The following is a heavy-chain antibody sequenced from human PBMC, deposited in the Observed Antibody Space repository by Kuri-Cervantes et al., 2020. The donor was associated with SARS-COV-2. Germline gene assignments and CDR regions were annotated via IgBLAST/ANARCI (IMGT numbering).Heavy chain of an antibody. CDR2: IYYGGST. Sequence: LRLSCTVSGGSISSGDYYWSWIRQPPGKGLEWIGYIYYGGSTYYNPSLKSRVTISVDTSKNQFSLKLSSVTAADTAVYYCARDRMESLLWFGVVGAFDIWGQGTMVTVSS. J-gene: IGHJ3*02. D-gene: IGHD3-10*01. CDR3: ARDRMESLLWFGVVGAFDI. CDR1: GGSISSGDYY. V-gene: IGHV4-30-4*01.